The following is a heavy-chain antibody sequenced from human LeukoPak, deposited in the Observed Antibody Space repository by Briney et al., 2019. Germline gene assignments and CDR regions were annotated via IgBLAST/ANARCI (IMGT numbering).Heavy chain of an antibody. CDR3: AWYYYDSRDAFDI. D-gene: IGHD3-22*01. CDR2: ISSSSSYI. V-gene: IGHV3-21*01. CDR1: GFTFSSYS. J-gene: IGHJ3*02. Sequence: AGGSLRLSCAASGFTFSSYSMNWVRQAPGKGLEWVSSISSSSSYIYYADSVKGRFTISRDNAKNTLYLQMNSLRAEDTAVYYCAWYYYDSRDAFDIWGQGTMVTVSS.